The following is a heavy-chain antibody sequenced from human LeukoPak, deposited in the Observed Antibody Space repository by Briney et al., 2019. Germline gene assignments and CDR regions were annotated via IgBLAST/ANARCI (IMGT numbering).Heavy chain of an antibody. V-gene: IGHV3-64*01. CDR3: ARGGGATWFDY. CDR1: GFTFSSYA. J-gene: IGHJ4*02. D-gene: IGHD1-26*01. Sequence: GGSLRLSCAASGFTFSSYAMHWVRQAPGKGLEYVSAISSNGGSTYYANSVKGRFTISRDNSKNTLYLQMGSLRAEDMAVYYCARGGGATWFDYWGQGTLVTVSS. CDR2: ISSNGGST.